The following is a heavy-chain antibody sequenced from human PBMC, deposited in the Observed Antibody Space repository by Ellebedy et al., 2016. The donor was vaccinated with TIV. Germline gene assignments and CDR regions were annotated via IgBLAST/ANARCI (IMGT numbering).Heavy chain of an antibody. D-gene: IGHD1-26*01. CDR1: GYTLTELS. Sequence: AASVKVSCKVSGYTLTELSMHWARQAPGKGLEWMGGFDPEDGETIYAQKFQGRVTMTEDTSTDTAYMELSSLRSEDTAVYYCATGIVGATWNAFDIWGQGTMVTVSS. CDR2: FDPEDGET. V-gene: IGHV1-24*01. CDR3: ATGIVGATWNAFDI. J-gene: IGHJ3*02.